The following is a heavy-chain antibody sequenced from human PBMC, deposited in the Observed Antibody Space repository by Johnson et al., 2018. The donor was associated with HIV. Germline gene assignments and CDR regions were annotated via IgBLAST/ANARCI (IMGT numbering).Heavy chain of an antibody. Sequence: FTISRDNAKNSLYLQMNSLRAEDTAVYYCARELVRYAFDFWGQGTMVTVSS. D-gene: IGHD3-9*01. CDR3: ARELVRYAFDF. J-gene: IGHJ3*01. V-gene: IGHV3-11*04.